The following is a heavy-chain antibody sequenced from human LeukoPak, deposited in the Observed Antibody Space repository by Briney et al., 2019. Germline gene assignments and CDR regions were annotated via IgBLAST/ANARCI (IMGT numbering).Heavy chain of an antibody. V-gene: IGHV3-11*06. CDR1: GFTFSDYY. D-gene: IGHD3-3*01. Sequence: GGSLRLSCAASGFTFSDYYMSWIRQAPGKGLEWVSSITGSGDDTNHADSVKGRFTISRDNSKNTLYLQMNSLRAEDTAVYYCAREWSGSETKGDYWGQGTLVTVSS. CDR2: ITGSGDDT. CDR3: AREWSGSETKGDY. J-gene: IGHJ4*02.